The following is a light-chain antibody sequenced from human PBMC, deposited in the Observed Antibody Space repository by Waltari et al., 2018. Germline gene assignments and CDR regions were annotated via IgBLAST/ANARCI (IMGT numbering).Light chain of an antibody. Sequence: QSVLTQPPSPSGTPGQRVTMPCPGSSPTFGRVNLNWYQQLPGTTPKLLIYNNNQRPSGVPDRFSGSKSGTSASLAISGLRSDDEADYYCAAWDNSLNGYLFGTGTKVTVL. V-gene: IGLV1-44*01. CDR1: SPTFGRVN. CDR3: AAWDNSLNGYL. J-gene: IGLJ1*01. CDR2: NNN.